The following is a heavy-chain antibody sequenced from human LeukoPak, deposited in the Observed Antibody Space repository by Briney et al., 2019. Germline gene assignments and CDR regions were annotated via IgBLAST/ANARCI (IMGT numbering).Heavy chain of an antibody. D-gene: IGHD1-26*01. CDR2: LNPNSGDT. CDR3: ARDNSVGDYAWWFDP. V-gene: IGHV1-8*03. CDR1: GYTFTGYY. J-gene: IGHJ5*02. Sequence: ASVTVSCKASGYTFTGYYMHWVRQAPGQGPEWMAWLNPNSGDTGFAQKFQGRLTITRDTSINTDYMELSSLRSEDTAVYYCARDNSVGDYAWWFDPWGQGTLVTVSS.